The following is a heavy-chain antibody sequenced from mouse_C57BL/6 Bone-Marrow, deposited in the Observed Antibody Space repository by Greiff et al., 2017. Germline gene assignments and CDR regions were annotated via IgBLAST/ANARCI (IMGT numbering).Heavy chain of an antibody. V-gene: IGHV14-4*01. Sequence: EVKLEESGAELVRPGASVKLSCTASGFNIKDDYMHWVKQRPEQGLEWIGWIDPENGDTEYASKFQGKATITADTSSNTAYLQLSSLTSEDTAVYYCTITLYFDYWGQGTTLTVSS. CDR3: TITLYFDY. CDR2: IDPENGDT. CDR1: GFNIKDDY. J-gene: IGHJ2*01.